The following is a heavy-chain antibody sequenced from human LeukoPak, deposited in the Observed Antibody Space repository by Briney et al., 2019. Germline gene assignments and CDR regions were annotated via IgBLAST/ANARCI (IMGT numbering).Heavy chain of an antibody. CDR2: ISGSGTGT. D-gene: IGHD6-6*01. V-gene: IGHV3-23*01. CDR1: RFTFKDYA. Sequence: GGSLRLSCAASRFTFKDYAMDWVRQAPGKGLEWVSTISGSGTGTYYADSVKGRFTISRDNSRNTLHLQMDSLRADDTAVYYCATSYSSSSGPFDSWGQGTLVTVSS. CDR3: ATSYSSSSGPFDS. J-gene: IGHJ4*02.